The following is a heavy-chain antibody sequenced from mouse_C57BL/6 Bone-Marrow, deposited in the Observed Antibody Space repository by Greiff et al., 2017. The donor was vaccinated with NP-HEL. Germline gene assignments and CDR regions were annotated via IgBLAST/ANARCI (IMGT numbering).Heavy chain of an antibody. J-gene: IGHJ3*01. CDR1: GFTFSSYA. CDR2: ISDGGSYT. V-gene: IGHV5-4*03. CDR3: ARGSWFAY. Sequence: DVMLVESGGGLVKPGGSLKLSCAASGFTFSSYAMSWVRQTPEKRLEWVATISDGGSYTYYPDNVKGRFTISRDNAKNNLYLQMSHLKSKDTAMYYCARGSWFAYWGQGTLVTVSA. D-gene: IGHD3-1*01.